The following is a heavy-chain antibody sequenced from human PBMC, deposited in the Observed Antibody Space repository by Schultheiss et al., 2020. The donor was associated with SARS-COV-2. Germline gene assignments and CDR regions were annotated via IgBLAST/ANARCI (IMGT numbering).Heavy chain of an antibody. Sequence: GSLRLSCTVSGGSISSYYWSWIRQPAGKGLEWIGRIYTSGSTYHNPSLKSRVTISVDTSKNQFSLKLSSVTAADTAVYYCARDLPVLRFLEWLSDYYYYGMDVWGQGTTVTVSS. CDR3: ARDLPVLRFLEWLSDYYYYGMDV. J-gene: IGHJ6*02. CDR1: GGSISSYY. D-gene: IGHD3-3*01. V-gene: IGHV4-4*07. CDR2: IYTSGST.